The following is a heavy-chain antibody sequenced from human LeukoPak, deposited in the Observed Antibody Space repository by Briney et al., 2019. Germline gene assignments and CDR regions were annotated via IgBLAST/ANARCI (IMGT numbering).Heavy chain of an antibody. CDR2: IYYSGST. CDR3: ARGLTWIRFDP. Sequence: SETLSLTCTVSGGSISSYYWSGIRRPPGKGLEWIGYIYYSGSTNYNPSLKRRVTISVDTSKNQFSLKLSSVTAADTAVYYCARGLTWIRFDPWGQGTLVTVSS. V-gene: IGHV4-59*01. CDR1: GGSISSYY. D-gene: IGHD5-12*01. J-gene: IGHJ5*02.